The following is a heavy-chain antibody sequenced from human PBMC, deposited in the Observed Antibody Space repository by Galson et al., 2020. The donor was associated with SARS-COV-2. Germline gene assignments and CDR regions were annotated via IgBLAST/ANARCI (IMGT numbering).Heavy chain of an antibody. CDR3: ARLGWSSIGCSSMDV. D-gene: IGHD2-2*01. CDR1: GGSISTYY. CDR2: MYYSGST. V-gene: IGHV4-59*08. Sequence: SETLSLTCTASGGSISTYYWTWIRQPPGKGLEWIGYMYYSGSTNYNPSPKSRVTISGDTSKNQLPLKLSSVTAADTAAYYCARLGWSSIGCSSMDVWGQGTTVTVSS. J-gene: IGHJ6*02.